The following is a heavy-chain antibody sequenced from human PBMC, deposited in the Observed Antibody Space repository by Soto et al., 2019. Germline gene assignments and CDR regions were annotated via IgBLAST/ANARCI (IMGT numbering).Heavy chain of an antibody. J-gene: IGHJ6*02. V-gene: IGHV4-59*01. Sequence: PSETLSLTCTVSGGSISSYYWSWIRQPPGKGLEWIGYIYYSGSTNYNPSLKSRVTISVDTSKNQFSLKLSSVTAADTAVYYCARGAAMAYGMDVWGQGTTVTVSS. CDR2: IYYSGST. D-gene: IGHD5-18*01. CDR1: GGSISSYY. CDR3: ARGAAMAYGMDV.